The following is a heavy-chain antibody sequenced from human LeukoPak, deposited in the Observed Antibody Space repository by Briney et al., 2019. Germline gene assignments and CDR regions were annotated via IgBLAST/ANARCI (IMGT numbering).Heavy chain of an antibody. CDR2: INPNSGGT. J-gene: IGHJ4*02. CDR3: ARVSAGYTSGWHFDY. CDR1: GYTYTAYY. V-gene: IGHV1-2*02. Sequence: APVKVSCKASGYTYTAYYLHWVRQAPGQGLEWMGWINPNSGGTHYARKFQGRVTMTRDTSISTVYMELSSLRSDDTAVYYCARVSAGYTSGWHFDYWGQGTLVTVSS. D-gene: IGHD6-19*01.